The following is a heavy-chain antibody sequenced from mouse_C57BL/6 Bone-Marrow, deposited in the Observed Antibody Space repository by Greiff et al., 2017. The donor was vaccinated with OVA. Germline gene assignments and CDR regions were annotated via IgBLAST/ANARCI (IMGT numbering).Heavy chain of an antibody. V-gene: IGHV5-12*01. CDR2: ISNGGGST. CDR3: ARHPHYYGSSYDWYFDV. J-gene: IGHJ1*03. CDR1: GFTFSDYY. Sequence: EVKVVESGGGLVQPGGSLKLSCAASGFTFSDYYMYWVRQTPEKRLEWVAYISNGGGSTYYPDTVKGRFTISRDNAKNTLYLQMSRLKSEDTAMYYCARHPHYYGSSYDWYFDVWGTGTTVTVSS. D-gene: IGHD1-1*01.